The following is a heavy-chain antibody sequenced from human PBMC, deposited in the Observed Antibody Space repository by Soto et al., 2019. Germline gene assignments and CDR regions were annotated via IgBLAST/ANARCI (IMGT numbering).Heavy chain of an antibody. D-gene: IGHD3-22*01. CDR3: ARDSLTNYYDSSGYYSFDY. CDR1: GYTFSSYG. J-gene: IGHJ4*02. CDR2: INAYNGNI. V-gene: IGHV1-18*01. Sequence: QVQLVQSGGEVKKPGASVKVSCKGSGYTFSSYGISWVRQAPGQGLEWMGWINAYNGNINYAQKFQGRVTMTTDTSTSTAYMELRRLRSDDTAVYFCARDSLTNYYDSSGYYSFDYWGQGTLVTVSS.